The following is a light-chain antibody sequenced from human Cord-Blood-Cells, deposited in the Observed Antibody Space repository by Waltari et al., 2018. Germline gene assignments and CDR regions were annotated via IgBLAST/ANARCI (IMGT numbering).Light chain of an antibody. Sequence: VLPQSPATLSLSPGARAPLSCRASQSVSSYLAWYQQKPGQAPRLLIYDASNRATGIPARFSGSGSGTDFTLTISSLEPEDFAVYYCQQRSNWPLTFGGGTKVEIK. J-gene: IGKJ4*01. V-gene: IGKV3-11*01. CDR2: DAS. CDR1: QSVSSY. CDR3: QQRSNWPLT.